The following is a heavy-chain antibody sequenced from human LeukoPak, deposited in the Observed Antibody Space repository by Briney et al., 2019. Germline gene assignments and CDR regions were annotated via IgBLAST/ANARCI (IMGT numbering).Heavy chain of an antibody. CDR2: IYHSGNT. CDR1: GHSISSGYY. CDR3: ARIYPNSGYIYRDAFDI. Sequence: SETLSLTCAVSGHSISSGYYWGWIRQPPGKGLEWIGSIYHSGNTYYNPSLRSRVTISIDTSKEQFSLKLSSVTAADTAVYYCARIYPNSGYIYRDAFDIWGQGTMVTVSS. D-gene: IGHD3-22*01. J-gene: IGHJ3*02. V-gene: IGHV4-38-2*01.